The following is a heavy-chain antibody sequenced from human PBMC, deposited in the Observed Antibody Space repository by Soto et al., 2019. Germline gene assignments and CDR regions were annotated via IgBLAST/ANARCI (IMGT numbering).Heavy chain of an antibody. Sequence: PGGSLRLCCAASGFTFSSYAMSWVRQAPGKGLEWVSAISGSGGSTYYADSVKGRFTISRDSSKNTLYLQMNSLRAEDTAVYYCAKDYCSGGSCGAFDIWGQGTMVTVSS. CDR2: ISGSGGST. CDR1: GFTFSSYA. CDR3: AKDYCSGGSCGAFDI. J-gene: IGHJ3*02. V-gene: IGHV3-23*01. D-gene: IGHD2-15*01.